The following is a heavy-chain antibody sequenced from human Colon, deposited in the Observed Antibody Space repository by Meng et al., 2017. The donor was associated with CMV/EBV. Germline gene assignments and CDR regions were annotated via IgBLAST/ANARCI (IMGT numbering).Heavy chain of an antibody. V-gene: IGHV4-59*01. CDR2: IYYSESV. CDR3: ARVGCSSTSCLYYYYGMDV. CDR1: GGSITTYY. Sequence: SETLSLTCTVSGGSITTYYWSWVRQPPGAGLEWIGYIYYSESVNYNPSLKGRLSISLDTSKNQFSLKLTSVTAADTAVYYCARVGCSSTSCLYYYYGMDVWGQGTTVTVSS. J-gene: IGHJ6*02. D-gene: IGHD2-2*01.